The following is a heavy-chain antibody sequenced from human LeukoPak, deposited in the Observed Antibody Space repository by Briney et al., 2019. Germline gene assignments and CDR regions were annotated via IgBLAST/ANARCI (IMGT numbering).Heavy chain of an antibody. J-gene: IGHJ4*02. CDR3: ARESTPGGSSSWYPDY. D-gene: IGHD6-13*01. CDR1: GFTFSSYG. CDR2: IRYDGSNK. V-gene: IGHV3-30*02. Sequence: GGSLRLSCAASGFTFSSYGMHWVRQAPGKGLEWAAFIRYDGSNKYYADSVKGRFTISRDNSKNTLYLQMNSLRAEDTAVYYCARESTPGGSSSWYPDYWGQGTLVTVSS.